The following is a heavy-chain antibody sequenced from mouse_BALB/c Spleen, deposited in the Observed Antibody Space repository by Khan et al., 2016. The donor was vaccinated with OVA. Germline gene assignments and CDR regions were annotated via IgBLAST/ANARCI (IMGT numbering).Heavy chain of an antibody. CDR1: GYTFTSYV. V-gene: IGHV1S136*01. CDR3: ATQGSTYTWFAY. D-gene: IGHD1-1*01. CDR2: IYPFNDDS. Sequence: VRLQQSGPELLKPGASVKMSCKASGYTFTSYVMHWVKQKPGQGLEWIGYIYPFNDDSKYSEKFKGKATLTSDTSSNTAYMELSSLTSEDSADYYCATQGSTYTWFAYWGQGTLVTVSA. J-gene: IGHJ3*01.